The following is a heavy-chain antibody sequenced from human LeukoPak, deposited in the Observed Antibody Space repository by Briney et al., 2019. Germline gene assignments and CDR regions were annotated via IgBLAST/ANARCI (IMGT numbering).Heavy chain of an antibody. CDR1: GDSISSDYY. CDR2: VFHSENT. D-gene: IGHD3-22*01. J-gene: IGHJ5*02. V-gene: IGHV4-38-2*01. Sequence: SETLSLTCAVSGDSISSDYYWAWIRQPPGKGLEWIGSVFHSENTYYNPSLKSRVTISVDTPKNQFSLKLTSVTAADTAVYYCARGNEDYYDSSGYLSWGPGTLVTVSS. CDR3: ARGNEDYYDSSGYLS.